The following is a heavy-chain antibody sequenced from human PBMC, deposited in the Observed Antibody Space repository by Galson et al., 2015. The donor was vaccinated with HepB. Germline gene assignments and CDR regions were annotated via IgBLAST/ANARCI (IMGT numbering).Heavy chain of an antibody. V-gene: IGHV3-53*01. CDR1: GFTFSSYS. CDR3: ARVGDSSSPDAFDI. Sequence: SLRLSCAASGFTFSSYSMNWVRQAPGKGLEWVSVIYSGGSTYYADSVKGRFTISRDNSKNTLYLQINSLRAEDTAVYYCARVGDSSSPDAFDIWGQGTMVTVSS. D-gene: IGHD6-6*01. CDR2: IYSGGST. J-gene: IGHJ3*02.